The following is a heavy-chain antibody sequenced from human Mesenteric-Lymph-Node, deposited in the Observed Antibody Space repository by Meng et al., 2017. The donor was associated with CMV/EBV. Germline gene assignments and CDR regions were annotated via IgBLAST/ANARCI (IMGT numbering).Heavy chain of an antibody. V-gene: IGHV3-20*04. CDR3: ARGMGNSNL. CDR2: IKWNGDRP. CDR1: GFTFDDYG. D-gene: IGHD2/OR15-2a*01. J-gene: IGHJ6*02. Sequence: GESLKISCAASGFTFDDYGMSWVRQAPGKGLEWVSGIKWNGDRPAYADSVKGRFTTSRDNAKNFLYLQMNSLRAEDTALYYCARGMGNSNLWGQGTTVTVSS.